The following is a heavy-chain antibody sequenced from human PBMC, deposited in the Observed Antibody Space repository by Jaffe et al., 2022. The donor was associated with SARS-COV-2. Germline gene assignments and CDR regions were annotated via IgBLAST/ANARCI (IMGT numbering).Heavy chain of an antibody. D-gene: IGHD3-16*02. J-gene: IGHJ4*02. CDR3: TTEVMITFGGVIVTPSDY. V-gene: IGHV3-15*01. CDR2: IKSKTDGGTT. CDR1: GFTFSNAW. Sequence: EVQLVESGGGLVKPGGSLRLSCAASGFTFSNAWMSWVRQAPGKGLEWVGRIKSKTDGGTTDYAAPVKGRFTISRDDSKNTLYLQMNSLKTEDTAVYYCTTEVMITFGGVIVTPSDYWGQGTLVTVSS.